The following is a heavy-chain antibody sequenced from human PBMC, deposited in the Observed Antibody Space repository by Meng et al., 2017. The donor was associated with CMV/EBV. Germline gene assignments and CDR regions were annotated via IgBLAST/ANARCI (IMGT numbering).Heavy chain of an antibody. CDR2: IYYSEST. V-gene: IGHV4-61*01. CDR3: ACYIAAREGDYFDY. D-gene: IGHD6-6*01. J-gene: IGHJ4*02. Sequence: GSLRLSCTISGGSVSSGSYYWSWIRQPPGKGLEWIGYIYYSESTNYNPSLKSRVTISVDTSKNQFSLKLSSVTAADTAVYYCACYIAAREGDYFDYWGQGTLVTVSS. CDR1: GGSVSSGSYY.